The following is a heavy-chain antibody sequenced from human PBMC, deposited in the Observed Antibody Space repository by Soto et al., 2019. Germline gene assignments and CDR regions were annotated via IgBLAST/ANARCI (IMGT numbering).Heavy chain of an antibody. Sequence: QVHLVQSGAEVKKPGASVKVSCKGSGYDFTTYGITWVRQAPGQGLEWMAWISAHNGNTDYAQKRQGRVTVTRDTSTSTAYLELRSLRSDGTAVYYCARGRYGDYWGQGALVTVSS. V-gene: IGHV1-18*01. CDR1: GYDFTTYG. D-gene: IGHD1-1*01. CDR2: ISAHNGNT. J-gene: IGHJ4*02. CDR3: ARGRYGDY.